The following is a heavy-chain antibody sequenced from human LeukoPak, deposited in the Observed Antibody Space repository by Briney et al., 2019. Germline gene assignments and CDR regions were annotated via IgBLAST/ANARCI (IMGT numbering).Heavy chain of an antibody. D-gene: IGHD2-2*01. CDR3: ARVVVVPAASYYYYMDV. Sequence: SETLSLTCTVSGGSISSGSYYWSWIRQPAGKGLEWIGRIYTSGSTNYNPSLKSRVTISVDTSKNQFSLKLSSVTAADTAVYYCARVVVVPAASYYYYMDVWGKGTTATVSS. V-gene: IGHV4-61*02. CDR2: IYTSGST. CDR1: GGSISSGSYY. J-gene: IGHJ6*03.